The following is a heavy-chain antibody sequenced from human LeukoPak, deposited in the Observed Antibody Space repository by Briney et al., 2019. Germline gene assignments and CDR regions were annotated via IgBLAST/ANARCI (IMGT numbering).Heavy chain of an antibody. CDR3: ARVVDTAMAGRYYYYMDV. J-gene: IGHJ6*03. CDR2: INHSGST. CDR1: GGSFSGYY. D-gene: IGHD5-18*01. V-gene: IGHV4-34*01. Sequence: SETLSLTCAVYGGSFSGYYWSWIRQPPGKGLEWIGEINHSGSTNYNPSLKSQVTISVDTSKNQFSLKLSSVTAADTAVYYCARVVDTAMAGRYYYYMDVWGKGTTVTVSS.